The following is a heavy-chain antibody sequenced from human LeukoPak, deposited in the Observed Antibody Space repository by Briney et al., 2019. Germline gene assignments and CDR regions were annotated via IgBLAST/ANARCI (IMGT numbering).Heavy chain of an antibody. CDR3: ARARIAARVGRGPSNWFDP. CDR2: MNPNSGNT. D-gene: IGHD6-6*01. J-gene: IGHJ5*02. Sequence: ASVKVSCKASGYTFTSYDINWVRQATGQGLEWMGWMNPNSGNTGYAQKFQGRVTMTRNTSISTAYMELSSLRSEDTAVYYCARARIAARVGRGPSNWFDPWGQGTLVTVSS. V-gene: IGHV1-8*01. CDR1: GYTFTSYD.